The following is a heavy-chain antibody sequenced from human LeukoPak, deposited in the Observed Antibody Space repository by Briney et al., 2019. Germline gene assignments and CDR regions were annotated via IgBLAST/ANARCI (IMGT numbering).Heavy chain of an antibody. V-gene: IGHV3-23*01. CDR2: ISGSGGST. Sequence: GGSLRLSCAASGFTFSSYAMSWVRQAPGRGLEWVSAISGSGGSTYYADSVKGRFTISRDNSKNTLYLQMNSLRAEDTPVYYCAKETGSRGSYYDELIGGYFDYWGQGTLVTVSS. CDR1: GFTFSSYA. J-gene: IGHJ4*02. CDR3: AKETGSRGSYYDELIGGYFDY. D-gene: IGHD1-26*01.